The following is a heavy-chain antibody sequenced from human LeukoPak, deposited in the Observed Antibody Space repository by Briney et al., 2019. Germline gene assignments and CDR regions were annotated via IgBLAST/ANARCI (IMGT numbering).Heavy chain of an antibody. CDR3: ARLPGIAAV. CDR2: IYYSGST. J-gene: IGHJ1*01. Sequence: PSETLSLTCTVSGGSTSSYYWSWIRQPPGKSLEWIGYIYYSGSTTYNPSLKSRVTISIDTSKNQVSLNLTSVSAADTAVYYCARLPGIAAVWGQGTLVTVSS. CDR1: GGSTSSYY. D-gene: IGHD6-13*01. V-gene: IGHV4-59*08.